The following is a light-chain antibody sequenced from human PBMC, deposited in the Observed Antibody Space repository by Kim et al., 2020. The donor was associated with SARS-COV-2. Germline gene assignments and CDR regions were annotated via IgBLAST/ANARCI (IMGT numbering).Light chain of an antibody. V-gene: IGLV2-14*03. J-gene: IGLJ1*01. CDR2: DVS. Sequence: GQSIAISCTGTISDVGGYHYVSWYQQHPGKAPQLMIYDVSKRPSGVSNRFSGSKSGNTTSLIISGLQAEDEADYYCSSYTSSSTYVFGTGTKVTVL. CDR1: ISDVGGYHY. CDR3: SSYTSSSTYV.